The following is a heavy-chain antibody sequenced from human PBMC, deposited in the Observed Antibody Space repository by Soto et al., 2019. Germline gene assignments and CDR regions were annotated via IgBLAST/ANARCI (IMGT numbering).Heavy chain of an antibody. Sequence: LRLSCEASGFNFDSFEMNWVRQTPGKGLEWISYIGISSSNVFYAGSVKGRFTVSRDNAKNSVYLQLNSLRGEDTAVYYCAREELNCGGDCFVFWGQGTLVTVSS. V-gene: IGHV3-48*03. CDR3: AREELNCGGDCFVF. CDR1: GFNFDSFE. J-gene: IGHJ4*02. D-gene: IGHD2-21*01. CDR2: IGISSSNV.